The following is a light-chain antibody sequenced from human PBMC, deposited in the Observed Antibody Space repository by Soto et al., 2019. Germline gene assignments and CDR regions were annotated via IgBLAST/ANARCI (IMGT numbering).Light chain of an antibody. V-gene: IGLV1-51*01. J-gene: IGLJ1*01. Sequence: QSVLTQPPSLSAAPGQKVTISCSGSISNIGKNFISWYQQLPGTAPKLLIYDNTQRPLGIPDRFSASKSGTSGTLDITGLQTGDEADYYCGSWDTSLRAGVFGTGTKVTVL. CDR2: DNT. CDR1: ISNIGKNF. CDR3: GSWDTSLRAGV.